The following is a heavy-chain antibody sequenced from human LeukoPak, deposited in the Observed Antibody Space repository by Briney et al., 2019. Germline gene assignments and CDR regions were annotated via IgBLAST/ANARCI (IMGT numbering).Heavy chain of an antibody. D-gene: IGHD3-10*01. CDR3: TTLLWFGELSDY. J-gene: IGHJ4*02. CDR1: GFTFSNAW. Sequence: PGGCLRLSRAASGFTFSNAWMSWVRQAPGKGLEWVGRIKSKTDGGTTDYAAPVKGRFTISRDDSKNTLYLQMNSLKTEDTAVYYCTTLLWFGELSDYWGQGTLVTVSS. V-gene: IGHV3-15*01. CDR2: IKSKTDGGTT.